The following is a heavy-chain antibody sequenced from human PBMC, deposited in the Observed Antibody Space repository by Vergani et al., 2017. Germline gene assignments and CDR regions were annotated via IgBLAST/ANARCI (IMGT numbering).Heavy chain of an antibody. J-gene: IGHJ5*02. CDR3: ARDLRLLYNRFDP. V-gene: IGHV3-33*01. CDR1: GFTFNQYG. Sequence: QVQLVESGGGVVQPGRSLRLSCAAPGFTFNQYGMYWVRQAPGKGLEWVAVTWYDGNNKQYADSVKGRFTISRDNSKSTMYLQMNSLRDEDTGVYYCARDLRLLYNRFDPWGQGTLVTVSS. D-gene: IGHD1-14*01. CDR2: TWYDGNNK.